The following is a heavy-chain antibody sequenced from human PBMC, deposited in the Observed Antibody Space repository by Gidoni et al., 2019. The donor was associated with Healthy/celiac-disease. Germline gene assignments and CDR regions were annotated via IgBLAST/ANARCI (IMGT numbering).Heavy chain of an antibody. V-gene: IGHV1-46*01. CDR3: ARDGRGYSYGPINWFDP. J-gene: IGHJ5*02. Sequence: APLVQSGAEVQNPGASVKDSGRASGHPLPSHYIHWLRQAPGQGLGWMGIINPSGGSTSYAQKIQGRVTMTRDTSTSTVYMELSILRSEDTAVYYCARDGRGYSYGPINWFDPWGQGTLVTVSS. CDR1: GHPLPSHY. D-gene: IGHD5-18*01. CDR2: INPSGGST.